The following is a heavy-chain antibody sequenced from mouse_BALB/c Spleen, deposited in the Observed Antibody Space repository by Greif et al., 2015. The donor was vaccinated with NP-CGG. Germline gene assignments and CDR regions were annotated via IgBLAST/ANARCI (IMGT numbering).Heavy chain of an antibody. Sequence: VQLQQSGAELVRPGTSVKVSCKASGYAFTNYFIEWIKQRPGQGLEWIGVINPGSANTNYNEKFKDKATLTADKSSGTAYMQLSSLTSDDSAVYFCARKITGSFDYWGQGTTLTFSS. D-gene: IGHD4-1*01. CDR3: ARKITGSFDY. J-gene: IGHJ2*01. V-gene: IGHV1-54*03. CDR1: GYAFTNYF. CDR2: INPGSANT.